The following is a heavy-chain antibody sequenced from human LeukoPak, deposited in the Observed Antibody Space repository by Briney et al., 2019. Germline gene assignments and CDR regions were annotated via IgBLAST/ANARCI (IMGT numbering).Heavy chain of an antibody. J-gene: IGHJ6*03. CDR3: ARRVYYHYYMDV. V-gene: IGHV4-39*07. CDR1: GDSISSRSYY. CDR2: INHSGST. Sequence: SETLSLTCTVSGDSISSRSYYWGWIRQPPGKGLEWIGEINHSGSTNYNPSLKSRVTISVDTSKNQFSLKLSSVTAADTAVYYCARRVYYHYYMDVWGKGTTVTVSS.